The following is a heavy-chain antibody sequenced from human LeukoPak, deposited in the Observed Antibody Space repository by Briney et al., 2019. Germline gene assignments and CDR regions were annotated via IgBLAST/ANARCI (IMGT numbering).Heavy chain of an antibody. CDR2: TYYSGTT. V-gene: IGHV4-39*07. CDR1: GGSISSSTYY. D-gene: IGHD1-14*01. J-gene: IGHJ6*03. Sequence: SETLSLTCDVSGGSISSSTYYWAWIRQTPGERLEWLGTTYYSGTTYSSPSLKSRVTMSIDTSKNQLSLNLTSVTAADTALYYCARSDYYYMDVWGSGTTVTVSS. CDR3: ARSDYYYMDV.